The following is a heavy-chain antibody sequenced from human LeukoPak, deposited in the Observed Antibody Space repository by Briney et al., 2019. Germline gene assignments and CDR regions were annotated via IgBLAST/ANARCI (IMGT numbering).Heavy chain of an antibody. CDR3: ARATVGATPGCYYYMDV. J-gene: IGHJ6*03. Sequence: KPSETLSLTCTVSGDSINDYYWSWIRQSPGKGLEWIGYIYYSGSTNYNPSLKTRVTISVDTSKNQFSLQLSSVTAADTAVYYCARATVGATPGCYYYMDVWGKGTTVTVSS. D-gene: IGHD1-26*01. CDR1: GDSINDYY. CDR2: IYYSGST. V-gene: IGHV4-59*01.